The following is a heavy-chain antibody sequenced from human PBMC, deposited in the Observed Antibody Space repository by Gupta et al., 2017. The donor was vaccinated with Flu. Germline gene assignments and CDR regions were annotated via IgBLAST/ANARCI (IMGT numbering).Heavy chain of an antibody. D-gene: IGHD6-13*01. CDR3: ARDQEAAIAAAAVPYNWFDP. CDR1: GFTFSSYW. Sequence: EVQLVESGGGLVQPGGSLRLSCAASGFTFSSYWMHWVRQAPGKGLVWVSRINSDGSSTSYADSVKGRFTISRDNAKNTLYLQMNSLRAEDTAVYYCARDQEAAIAAAAVPYNWFDPWGQGTLVTVSS. V-gene: IGHV3-74*01. J-gene: IGHJ5*02. CDR2: INSDGSST.